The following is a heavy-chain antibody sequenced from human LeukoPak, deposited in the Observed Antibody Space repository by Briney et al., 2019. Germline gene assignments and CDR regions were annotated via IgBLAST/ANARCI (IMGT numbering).Heavy chain of an antibody. D-gene: IGHD4/OR15-4a*01. Sequence: PSETLSLTCAVYGGSFSGYYWSWIRQPPGKGLEWIGEINHSGSTNYNPSLKSRVTISVDTSKNQFSLTLSSVTAADTAVYYCARGSVRLRYGAWFDPWGQGTLVTVSS. CDR1: GGSFSGYY. CDR2: INHSGST. CDR3: ARGSVRLRYGAWFDP. V-gene: IGHV4-34*01. J-gene: IGHJ5*02.